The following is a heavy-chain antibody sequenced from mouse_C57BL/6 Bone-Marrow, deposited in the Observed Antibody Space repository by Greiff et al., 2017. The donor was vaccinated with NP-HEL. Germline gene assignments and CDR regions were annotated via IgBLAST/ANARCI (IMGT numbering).Heavy chain of an antibody. J-gene: IGHJ2*01. D-gene: IGHD1-1*01. CDR3: ARSGLLRSWY. V-gene: IGHV1-81*01. CDR1: GYTFTSYG. Sequence: VHLVESGAELARPGASVKLSCKASGYTFTSYGISWVKQRTGQGLEWIGEIYPRSGNTYYNEKFKGKATLTADKSSSTAYMELRSLTSEDSAVYFCARSGLLRSWYWGQGTTLTVSS. CDR2: IYPRSGNT.